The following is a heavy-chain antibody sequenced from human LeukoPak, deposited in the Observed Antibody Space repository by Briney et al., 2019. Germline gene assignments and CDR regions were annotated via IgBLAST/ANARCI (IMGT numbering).Heavy chain of an antibody. J-gene: IGHJ6*02. CDR2: ISGSGTTT. CDR3: ARGLPIAARYYQYGMEV. D-gene: IGHD6-6*01. CDR1: GFTFSSYE. V-gene: IGHV3-48*03. Sequence: QPGGSLRLSCAASGFTFSSYEMNWVRQAPGKGLEWLPYISGSGTTTSYADSVKGRLTIFRDNAKNSLYLQMTSLRAEDTAVYYCARGLPIAARYYQYGMEVWGQGTTVTVSS.